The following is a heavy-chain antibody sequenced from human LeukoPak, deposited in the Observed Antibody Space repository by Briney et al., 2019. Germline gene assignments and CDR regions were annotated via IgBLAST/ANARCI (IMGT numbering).Heavy chain of an antibody. CDR1: GDSVVTNNVA. Sequence: PSQTLSLTCAISGDSVVTNNVAWNWIRQSPSRGLEWLGRTYLRSKWYNEYAVSVKSRITINPDTSRNHFSLQLNSVIPEDTAVYYCTRGKSSGFDIWGQGTMVTVSS. V-gene: IGHV6-1*01. J-gene: IGHJ3*02. CDR2: TYLRSKWYN. CDR3: TRGKSSGFDI.